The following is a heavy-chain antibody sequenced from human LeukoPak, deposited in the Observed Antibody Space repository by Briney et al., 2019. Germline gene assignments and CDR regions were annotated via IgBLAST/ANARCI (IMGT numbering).Heavy chain of an antibody. CDR3: ARGNYYDSSGYYLRRYFDY. V-gene: IGHV4-59*01. CDR2: IYYSGST. Sequence: PSETLSLTCTVSGGSISSYYWSWIRQPPGKGLEWIGYIYYSGSTNYNPSLKSRVTISVDTSKNQFSLKLSSVTAADTAVYYCARGNYYDSSGYYLRRYFDYWGQGTLVTVSS. CDR1: GGSISSYY. J-gene: IGHJ4*02. D-gene: IGHD3-22*01.